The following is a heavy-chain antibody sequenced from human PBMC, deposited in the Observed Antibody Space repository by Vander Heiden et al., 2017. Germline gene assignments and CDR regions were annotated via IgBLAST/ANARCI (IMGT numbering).Heavy chain of an antibody. CDR2: ISASGDGT. J-gene: IGHJ6*02. V-gene: IGHV3-23*01. Sequence: EGQLLESGGGLVRPGASVSLSCARSGSTFSSYALSWVRQAPGKGLEWIAGISASGDGTNYADSVKGRFTISRDRSERTLSLEMNSLRADDTAVYYCTNPVGDSTGMDVWGQGTTVTVSS. D-gene: IGHD2-21*01. CDR1: GSTFSSYA. CDR3: TNPVGDSTGMDV.